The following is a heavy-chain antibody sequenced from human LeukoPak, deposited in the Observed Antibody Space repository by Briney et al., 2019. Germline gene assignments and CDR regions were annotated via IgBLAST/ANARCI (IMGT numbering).Heavy chain of an antibody. V-gene: IGHV1-69*05. J-gene: IGHJ6*03. CDR3: ASWGGPSGSSTRYYYYYYMDV. Sequence: SVKVSCKASGGTFISYAISWVRQAPGQGLEWMGGIIPIFGTANYAQKFQGRVTITTDESTSTAYMELSSLRSEDTAVYYCASWGGPSGSSTRYYYYYYMDVWGKGTTVTVS. CDR1: GGTFISYA. D-gene: IGHD2-2*01. CDR2: IIPIFGTA.